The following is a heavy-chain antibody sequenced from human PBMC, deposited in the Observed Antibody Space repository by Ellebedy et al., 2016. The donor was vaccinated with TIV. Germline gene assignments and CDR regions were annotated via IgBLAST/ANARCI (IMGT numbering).Heavy chain of an antibody. V-gene: IGHV1-2*02. J-gene: IGHJ6*02. CDR3: ARVRRASSGTDV. CDR1: GYTFTANY. Sequence: ASVKVSCKASGYTFTANYVHWVRQVPGQGLEWMGWINPDSGGTNFAQKFQDRVSVTRDTSVSTVYMELSRLESDDTAVYFCARVRRASSGTDVWGQGTTVTVS. CDR2: INPDSGGT. D-gene: IGHD6-25*01.